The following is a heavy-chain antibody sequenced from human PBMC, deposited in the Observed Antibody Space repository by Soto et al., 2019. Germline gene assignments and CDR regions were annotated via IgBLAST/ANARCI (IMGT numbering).Heavy chain of an antibody. CDR2: ISPSGFST. D-gene: IGHD6-19*01. CDR3: AREAVAFDY. J-gene: IGHJ4*02. V-gene: IGHV1-46*01. CDR1: GYSFTSYF. Sequence: VASVKVSCKASGYSFTSYFMHWVRQAPGQGLEWMGLISPSGFSTSYAQRFQGRVTMTNDTSTSTFYMELSSLTSEDTAVYYCAREAVAFDYWGQGTLVTVSS.